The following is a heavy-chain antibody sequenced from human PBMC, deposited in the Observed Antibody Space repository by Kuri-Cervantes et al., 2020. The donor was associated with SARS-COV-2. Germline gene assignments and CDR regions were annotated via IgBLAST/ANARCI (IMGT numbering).Heavy chain of an antibody. CDR3: ARDGPSPRSSIAARLRY. V-gene: IGHV1-2*04. D-gene: IGHD6-6*01. CDR2: INPNSGGT. CDR1: GYTFTGYY. J-gene: IGHJ4*02. Sequence: ASVKVSCKASGYTFTGYYMHWVRQAPGQGLEWMGWINPNSGGTNYAQKFQGWVTMTRDTSISTAYMELSRLRSDDTAVYYCARDGPSPRSSIAARLRYWGQGTLVTVSS.